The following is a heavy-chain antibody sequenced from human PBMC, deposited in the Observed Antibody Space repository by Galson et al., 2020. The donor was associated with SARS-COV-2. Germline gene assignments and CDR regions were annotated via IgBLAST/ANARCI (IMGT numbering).Heavy chain of an antibody. Sequence: PGGSLRLSCAVSGFTMGSHWMGWVRQAPGKGPEWVAIIKQDGSETYYGDSVRGRFTIFRDNTKNSLSLQMNSLRAEDAAMYFCARGLGWLLDKWGQGTLVSVSS. V-gene: IGHV3-7*01. D-gene: IGHD3-9*01. CDR2: IKQDGSET. CDR1: GFTMGSHW. J-gene: IGHJ4*02. CDR3: ARGLGWLLDK.